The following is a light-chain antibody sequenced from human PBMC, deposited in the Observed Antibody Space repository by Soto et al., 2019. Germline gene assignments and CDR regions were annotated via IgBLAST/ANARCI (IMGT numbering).Light chain of an antibody. V-gene: IGLV2-14*01. CDR3: NAYTKTSTLFV. J-gene: IGLJ1*01. CDR2: EVS. Sequence: QSALTQPASVSGSPGQSITISCTGSTSDIGEYNYVSWYQQQPGKAPKLLIYEVSLRPSGISSRFSGSKSGNTASLTISGLLAEDEADYYCNAYTKTSTLFVFGSGTKLTV. CDR1: TSDIGEYNY.